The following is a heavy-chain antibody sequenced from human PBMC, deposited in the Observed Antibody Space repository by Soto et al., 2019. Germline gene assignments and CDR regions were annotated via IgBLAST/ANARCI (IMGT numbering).Heavy chain of an antibody. CDR2: IDPSDSYT. Sequence: PGESLKISCKGSGYSFTSYWISWVRQMPGKGLEWMGRIDPSDSYTNYSPSFQGHVTISADKSISTAYLQWSSLKASDTAMYYCARRTRAGPFLWFGELLGDPFDIWGQGTMVTVSS. D-gene: IGHD3-10*01. V-gene: IGHV5-10-1*01. CDR3: ARRTRAGPFLWFGELLGDPFDI. CDR1: GYSFTSYW. J-gene: IGHJ3*02.